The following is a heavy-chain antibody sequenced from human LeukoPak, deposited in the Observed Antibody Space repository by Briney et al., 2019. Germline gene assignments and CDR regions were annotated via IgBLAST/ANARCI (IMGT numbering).Heavy chain of an antibody. Sequence: GGSLRLSCVASGFTFSSYGMHWVRQAPGKGLEWVSGISGSGGSTYYADSVKGRFTISRDNSKNTLYLQMNSLRAEDTAVYYCAKRIKLYYFDYWGQGTLVTVSS. J-gene: IGHJ4*02. CDR2: ISGSGGST. V-gene: IGHV3-23*01. D-gene: IGHD2/OR15-2a*01. CDR3: AKRIKLYYFDY. CDR1: GFTFSSYG.